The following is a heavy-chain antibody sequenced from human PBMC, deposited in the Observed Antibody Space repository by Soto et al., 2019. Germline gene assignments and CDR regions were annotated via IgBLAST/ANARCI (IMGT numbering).Heavy chain of an antibody. J-gene: IGHJ6*02. V-gene: IGHV3-30*18. Sequence: QVQLVESGGGVVQPGRSLRLSCAASGFTFSSYGMHWVRQAPGKGLEWVAVISYDGSNKYYAYSVKGRFTISRDNSKNRLYLQMNSLRAEDTAVYYCSNDPAYDSVWGISRGVDYYYCMDVWGQGTTFTVSS. CDR3: SNDPAYDSVWGISRGVDYYYCMDV. CDR1: GFTFSSYG. D-gene: IGHD3-16*01. CDR2: ISYDGSNK.